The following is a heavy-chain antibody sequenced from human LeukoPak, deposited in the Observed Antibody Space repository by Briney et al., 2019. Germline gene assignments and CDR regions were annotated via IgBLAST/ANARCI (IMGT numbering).Heavy chain of an antibody. Sequence: ASVKVSCKASGGTFSSYAISWVRQAPGQGLEWMGRIIPILGIANYAQKFQGRVTITADESTSTAYMELSSLRSEDTAVYYCARDSRPGGLRFLEWLPHYFDYWGQGTLVTVSS. CDR1: GGTFSSYA. CDR3: ARDSRPGGLRFLEWLPHYFDY. V-gene: IGHV1-69*04. J-gene: IGHJ4*02. CDR2: IIPILGIA. D-gene: IGHD3-3*01.